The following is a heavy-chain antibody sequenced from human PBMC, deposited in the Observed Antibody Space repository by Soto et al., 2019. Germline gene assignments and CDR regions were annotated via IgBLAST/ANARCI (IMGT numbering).Heavy chain of an antibody. CDR2: VSGSGGTT. Sequence: EVQLLESGGDLVQPGGSLRLSCVASGFTFSSYAMSWVRQAPGKGLEWVSVVSGSGGTTYYADSVKGRFTISRGNSKNTLYLQMNSQRAEDTAVYYCAKSGQAAAVEVRFDYWGQGTLVTVSS. D-gene: IGHD6-13*01. V-gene: IGHV3-23*01. J-gene: IGHJ4*02. CDR1: GFTFSSYA. CDR3: AKSGQAAAVEVRFDY.